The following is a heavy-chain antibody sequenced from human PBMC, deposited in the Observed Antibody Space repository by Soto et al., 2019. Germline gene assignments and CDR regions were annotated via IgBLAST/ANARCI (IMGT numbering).Heavy chain of an antibody. CDR3: ARHRSRHYYVDY. V-gene: IGHV1-69*06. D-gene: IGHD3-10*01. J-gene: IGHJ4*02. CDR1: GDTFSSYA. CDR2: IIPIFGTA. Sequence: QVQLVQSGAEVKKPGSSVKVSCKASGDTFSSYAISCVRQAPGQGLEWMGGIIPIFGTANYAQMFQGRVTITADKSTSKAYMDLSSLRSEVTAMYYCARHRSRHYYVDYWGQGTLVNVSS.